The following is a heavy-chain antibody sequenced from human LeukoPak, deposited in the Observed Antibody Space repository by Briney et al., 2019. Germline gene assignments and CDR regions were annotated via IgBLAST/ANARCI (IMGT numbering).Heavy chain of an antibody. V-gene: IGHV3-74*01. Sequence: PGGSLRLSCAASGFTFSNYWMHWVRQAPGKGLVWVSRINGDGRVTSSADSVKGRFTTSRDNAKNTLYLQMNSLRAEDTAVYYCTRAVSHYDSSGYNYYFDYWGQGTLVTVSS. CDR2: INGDGRVT. CDR3: TRAVSHYDSSGYNYYFDY. J-gene: IGHJ4*02. CDR1: GFTFSNYW. D-gene: IGHD3-22*01.